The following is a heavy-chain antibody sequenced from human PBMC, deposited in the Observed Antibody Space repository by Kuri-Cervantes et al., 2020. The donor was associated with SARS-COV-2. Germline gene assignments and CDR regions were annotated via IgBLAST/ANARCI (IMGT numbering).Heavy chain of an antibody. V-gene: IGHV1-8*01. Sequence: ASVKVSCKASETTFPNYDINWVRQATGQGLEWMGMVKTNSGNTLYAQTFQGRVTMTRDTSTSTVYMELSSLRSEDTAVYYCARDGSEYYDFWSGYYFNPATKPGGSKKYYYYYMDVWGKGTTVTVSS. J-gene: IGHJ6*03. D-gene: IGHD3-3*01. CDR2: VKTNSGNT. CDR3: ARDGSEYYDFWSGYYFNPATKPGGSKKYYYYYMDV. CDR1: ETTFPNYD.